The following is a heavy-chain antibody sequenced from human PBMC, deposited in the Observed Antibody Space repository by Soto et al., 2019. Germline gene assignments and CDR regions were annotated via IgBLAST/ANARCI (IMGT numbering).Heavy chain of an antibody. CDR1: GFTFSNAW. J-gene: IGHJ2*01. Sequence: EEQLVESGGGLVKPGGSLRLSCAASGFTFSNAWMSWVRQAPGKGLEWVGRIKTKTDGGPTDYAAPVKDRFTISRDDSKSTLYLQMNSLKAEDTAVYYCATASSGFARYFDLWGRGTLVIVSS. CDR3: ATASSGFARYFDL. CDR2: IKTKTDGGPT. V-gene: IGHV3-15*01. D-gene: IGHD5-12*01.